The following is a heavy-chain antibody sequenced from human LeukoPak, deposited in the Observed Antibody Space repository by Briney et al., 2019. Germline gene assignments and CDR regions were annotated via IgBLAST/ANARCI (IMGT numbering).Heavy chain of an antibody. CDR1: GFTFSSYW. V-gene: IGHV3-7*01. D-gene: IGHD3-3*01. J-gene: IGHJ4*02. Sequence: TGGSLRLSCAASGFTFSSYWMSWVRQAPGKGLEWVANIKQDGSEKYYVDSVKGRFTISRGNAKNSLYLQMNSLRAEDTAVYYCARGGTYYDFWSGYYTRNPPGDYWGQGTLVTVSS. CDR3: ARGGTYYDFWSGYYTRNPPGDY. CDR2: IKQDGSEK.